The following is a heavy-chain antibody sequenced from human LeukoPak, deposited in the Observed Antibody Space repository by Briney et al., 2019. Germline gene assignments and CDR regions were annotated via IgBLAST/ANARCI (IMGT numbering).Heavy chain of an antibody. CDR1: GFTFSSYW. J-gene: IGHJ4*02. CDR3: ARGSYYYDSSGYY. Sequence: PGGSLRLSCAASGFTFSSYWMSWVRQAPGKGLEWVANIKQDGSEKYYLDSVNGRFTISRHNAKNSLYLQMNSLRAADTAVYYCARGSYYYDSSGYYWGQGTLVTVSS. D-gene: IGHD3-22*01. CDR2: IKQDGSEK. V-gene: IGHV3-7*01.